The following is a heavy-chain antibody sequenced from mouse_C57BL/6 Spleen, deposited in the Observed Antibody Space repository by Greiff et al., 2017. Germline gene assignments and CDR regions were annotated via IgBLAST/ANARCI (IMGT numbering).Heavy chain of an antibody. J-gene: IGHJ2*01. D-gene: IGHD1-1*01. CDR1: GFTFSDYG. V-gene: IGHV5-17*01. CDR2: ISSGSSTI. Sequence: EVQLQESGGGLVKPGGSLKLSCAASGFTFSDYGMHWVRQAPEKGLEWVAYISSGSSTIYYADTVKGRFTISRDNAKNTLFLQMTSLRSEDTAMYYCARGGSSYGGNFDYWGQGTTLTVSS. CDR3: ARGGSSYGGNFDY.